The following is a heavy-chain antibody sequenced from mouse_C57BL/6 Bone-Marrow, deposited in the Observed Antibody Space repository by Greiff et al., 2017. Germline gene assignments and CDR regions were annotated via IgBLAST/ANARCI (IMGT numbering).Heavy chain of an antibody. CDR3: AGRRGFAY. V-gene: IGHV2-2*01. CDR2: IWRGGST. CDR1: GFSLTSYG. J-gene: IGHJ3*01. Sequence: QVQLQQSGPGLVQPSQSLSITCTVSGFSLTSYGVHWVRQSPGRGLEWLGVIWRGGSTDYNAAFISRLSISKDNSKSHVFFKMNSLQADDTAIYYCAGRRGFAYWGQGTLVTVSA.